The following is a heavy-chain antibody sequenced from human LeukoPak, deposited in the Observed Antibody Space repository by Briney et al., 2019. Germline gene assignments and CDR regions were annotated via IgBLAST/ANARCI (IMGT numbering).Heavy chain of an antibody. Sequence: ASVKVSRKASGYTFTSYAMHWVRQAPGQRLEWMGWINAGNGNTKYSQKFQGRVTITRDTSASTAYMELSSLRSEDTAVYYCARVWSGANWFDPWGQGTLVTVSS. CDR1: GYTFTSYA. CDR2: INAGNGNT. V-gene: IGHV1-3*01. D-gene: IGHD3-3*01. CDR3: ARVWSGANWFDP. J-gene: IGHJ5*02.